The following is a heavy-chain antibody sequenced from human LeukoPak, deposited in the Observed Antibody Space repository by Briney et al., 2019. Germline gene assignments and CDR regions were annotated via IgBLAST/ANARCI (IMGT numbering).Heavy chain of an antibody. CDR2: INPNSGGT. Sequence: ASVKVSCKASGYTFSAFAMNWLRQAPGQGLEWMGWINPNSGGTNYAQKFQGRVTMTRDTSISTAYMELSRLRSDDTAVYYCARGGYSSSWYVIAYWGQGTLVTVSS. V-gene: IGHV1-2*02. CDR3: ARGGYSSSWYVIAY. CDR1: GYTFSAFA. J-gene: IGHJ4*02. D-gene: IGHD6-13*01.